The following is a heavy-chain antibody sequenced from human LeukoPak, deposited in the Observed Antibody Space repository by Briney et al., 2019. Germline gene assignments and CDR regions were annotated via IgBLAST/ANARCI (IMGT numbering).Heavy chain of an antibody. V-gene: IGHV4-34*01. CDR2: INHSGST. Sequence: SETLSLTCAVYGGSFSGYYWSWIRQPPGKGLEWIGEINHSGSTNYNPSLKSRVTVSVDTSKNQFSLKLSSVTAADTAVYYCAREGSSGYYRWFDPWGQGTLVTVSS. D-gene: IGHD3-22*01. CDR3: AREGSSGYYRWFDP. J-gene: IGHJ5*02. CDR1: GGSFSGYY.